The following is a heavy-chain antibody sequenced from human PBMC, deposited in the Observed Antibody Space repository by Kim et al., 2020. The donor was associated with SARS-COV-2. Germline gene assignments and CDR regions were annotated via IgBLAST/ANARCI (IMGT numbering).Heavy chain of an antibody. V-gene: IGHV1-46*01. D-gene: IGHD3-16*01. Sequence: ASVKVSCKASGYTFTSYYMHWVRQASGQGLEWMGIINPNGGYTSYAQKFQGRVTMTRDTSTSTVYMEMSSLRSEETAVYYCARDFGVSTYYNSGMDVWGQGTTVTVSS. CDR3: ARDFGVSTYYNSGMDV. J-gene: IGHJ6*02. CDR1: GYTFTSYY. CDR2: INPNGGYT.